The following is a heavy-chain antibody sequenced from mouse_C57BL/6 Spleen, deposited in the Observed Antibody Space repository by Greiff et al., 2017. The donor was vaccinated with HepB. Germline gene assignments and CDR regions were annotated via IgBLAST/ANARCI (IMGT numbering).Heavy chain of an antibody. CDR1: GFNIKDYY. CDR3: ARSGGNYHYFDY. V-gene: IGHV14-2*01. CDR2: IDPEDGDT. D-gene: IGHD2-1*01. J-gene: IGHJ2*01. Sequence: EVKLQESGAELVKPGASVKLSCTASGFNIKDYYMHWVKQRTEQGLEWIGRIDPEDGDTKYAPKFQGKATITADTSSNTAYLQLSSRTSEDTAVYYCARSGGNYHYFDYWGQGTTLTVSS.